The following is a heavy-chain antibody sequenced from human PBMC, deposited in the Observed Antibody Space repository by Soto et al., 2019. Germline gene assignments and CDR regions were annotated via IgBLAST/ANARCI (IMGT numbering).Heavy chain of an antibody. CDR2: ISYDGSNK. Sequence: QVQLVESGGGVVQPGRSLRLSCAASGFTFSSYGMHWVRQAPGKGLEWVAVISYDGSNKYYADSVKGRFTISRDNSKNTLSLQMNSLRAEDTAVYYCAKEVPPVVVVAATPSYFDYWGQGTLVTVSS. CDR3: AKEVPPVVVVAATPSYFDY. CDR1: GFTFSSYG. D-gene: IGHD2-15*01. V-gene: IGHV3-30*18. J-gene: IGHJ4*02.